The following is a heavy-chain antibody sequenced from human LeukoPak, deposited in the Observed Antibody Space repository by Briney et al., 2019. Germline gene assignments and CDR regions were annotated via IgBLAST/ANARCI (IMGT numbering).Heavy chain of an antibody. Sequence: GRSLRLSCAASGFTFSSYAMHWVRQAPGKGLEWVAVISYDGSNKYYADSVKGRFTISRDNSKNTLYLQMNSLRAEDTAVYYCASLYGDYTGGYFDYWGQGTLVTVSS. V-gene: IGHV3-30-3*01. J-gene: IGHJ4*02. CDR2: ISYDGSNK. CDR1: GFTFSSYA. CDR3: ASLYGDYTGGYFDY. D-gene: IGHD4-17*01.